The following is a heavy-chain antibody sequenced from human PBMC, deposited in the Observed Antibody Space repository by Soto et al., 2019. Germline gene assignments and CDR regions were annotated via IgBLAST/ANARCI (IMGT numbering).Heavy chain of an antibody. CDR2: ISAYNGNT. D-gene: IGHD3-9*01. Sequence: GASVKVSCKASGYTFTSYGIGWVRQAPGQGLEWMGWISAYNGNTNYAQKLQGRVTMTTDTSTSTAYMELRSLRSDDTAVYYCARDSLTRYYDILTGYYKDNWFDPWGQGTLVTVSS. CDR1: GYTFTSYG. J-gene: IGHJ5*02. CDR3: ARDSLTRYYDILTGYYKDNWFDP. V-gene: IGHV1-18*01.